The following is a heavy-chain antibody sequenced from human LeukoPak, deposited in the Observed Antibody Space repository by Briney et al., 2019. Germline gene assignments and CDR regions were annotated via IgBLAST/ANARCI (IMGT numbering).Heavy chain of an antibody. D-gene: IGHD2/OR15-2a*01. J-gene: IGHJ4*02. CDR3: AGHHPRNTVDF. V-gene: IGHV4-59*08. CDR1: GGSISSYY. Sequence: PSETLSLTCTVSGGSISSYYWSWIRQPPGKGLEWIAYISDIGSINYNPPLKSRVTISLDTSKNQFSLKLSSVTAADTAAYYCAGHHPRNTVDFWGQGTLVTVSS. CDR2: ISDIGSI.